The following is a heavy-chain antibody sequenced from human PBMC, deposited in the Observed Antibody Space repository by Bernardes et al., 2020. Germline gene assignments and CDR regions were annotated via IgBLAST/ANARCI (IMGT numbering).Heavy chain of an antibody. CDR2: MNAHNGNT. Sequence: ASMKVSCKASGYTFTTYGVTWVRQAPGQGLEWMGWMNAHNGNTEYSQQVQDRITMTVDTSTTTAYMELRSLRFDDTAIYFCASGAFSAYWGQGTQLTVSS. CDR1: GYTFTTYG. D-gene: IGHD4-17*01. V-gene: IGHV1-18*01. CDR3: ASGAFSAY. J-gene: IGHJ4*02.